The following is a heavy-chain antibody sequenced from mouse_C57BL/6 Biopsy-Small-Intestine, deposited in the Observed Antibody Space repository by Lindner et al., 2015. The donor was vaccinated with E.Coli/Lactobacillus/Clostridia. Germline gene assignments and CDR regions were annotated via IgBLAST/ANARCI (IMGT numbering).Heavy chain of an antibody. V-gene: IGHV1-34*02. J-gene: IGHJ4*01. CDR1: GYTFTDYY. D-gene: IGHD2-14*01. Sequence: VQLQESGPELVKPGDSVKMSCKASGYTFTDYYMDWVKQSHGKSLEWIGYIYPNSGGTNYNQKFKGKATLTVDKSSSTAYMELHSLTSEDSAVYYCARSSYYRIHYYAMDYWGQGTSVTVSS. CDR3: ARSSYYRIHYYAMDY. CDR2: IYPNSGGT.